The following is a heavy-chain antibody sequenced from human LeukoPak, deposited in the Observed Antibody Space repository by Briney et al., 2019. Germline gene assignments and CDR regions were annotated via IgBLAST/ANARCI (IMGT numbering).Heavy chain of an antibody. Sequence: SETLSLTCTVSGGSISSGGYYWSWIRQPPGKGLEWIGYIYYSGSTNYNPSLKSRVTISVDTSKNQFSLKLSSVTAADTAVYYCARDRDDFWSGYRSRAHYGMDVWGQGTTVTVSS. J-gene: IGHJ6*02. CDR2: IYYSGST. CDR1: GGSISSGGYY. V-gene: IGHV4-61*08. D-gene: IGHD3-3*01. CDR3: ARDRDDFWSGYRSRAHYGMDV.